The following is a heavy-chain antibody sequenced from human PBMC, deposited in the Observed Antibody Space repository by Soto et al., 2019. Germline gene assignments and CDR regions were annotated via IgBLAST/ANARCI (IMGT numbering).Heavy chain of an antibody. J-gene: IGHJ5*02. V-gene: IGHV3-73*01. CDR1: GFTFSGSA. CDR3: TKGRNWFDP. CDR2: IRSKANSYAT. Sequence: SGGSLRLSCAASGFTFSGSAMHWVRQASGKGLEWVGRIRSKANSYATAYAASVKGRFTISRDDSKNTAYLQMNSLKTEDTAVYYCTKGRNWFDPWGQGTLVSVSS.